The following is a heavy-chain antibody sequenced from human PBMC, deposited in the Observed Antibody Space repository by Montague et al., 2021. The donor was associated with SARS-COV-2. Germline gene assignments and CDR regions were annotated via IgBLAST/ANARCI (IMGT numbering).Heavy chain of an antibody. CDR1: GGSISSSTYY. CDR3: ARHGWGWLRLLRPFDY. J-gene: IGHJ4*02. D-gene: IGHD5-12*01. Sequence: SETLSLTCTVSGGSISSSTYYWGWIRQPPRKGLEWIGSIYYSGSTYYNPSLKSRATISVDTSKNQFSLKLSSVTAADTAVYYCARHGWGWLRLLRPFDYWGQGTLV. V-gene: IGHV4-39*01. CDR2: IYYSGST.